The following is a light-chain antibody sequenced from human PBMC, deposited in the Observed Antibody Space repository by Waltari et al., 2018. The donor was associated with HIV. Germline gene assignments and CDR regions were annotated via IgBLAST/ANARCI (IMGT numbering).Light chain of an antibody. CDR1: SSNIGAGYD. J-gene: IGLJ1*01. V-gene: IGLV1-40*01. Sequence: SCTGSSSNIGAGYDVHWSQQLPGTAPKLLIYGNNNRPSGVPDRFSGSKSGTSASLAITGLQAEDEADYYCQSYDSSLSAFVFGTGTKVTVL. CDR3: QSYDSSLSAFV. CDR2: GNN.